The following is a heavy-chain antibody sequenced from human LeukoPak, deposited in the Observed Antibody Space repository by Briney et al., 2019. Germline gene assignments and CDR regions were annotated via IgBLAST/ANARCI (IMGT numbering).Heavy chain of an antibody. Sequence: ASEKVSCKASGGTFSSYAISWVRLAPGQGLEWMGGIIPIFGTANYAQKFQGRVTITADESTSTAYMELSSLRSEDTAVYYCARDGSGIPRNYYYYMDVWGKGTTVTISS. CDR2: IIPIFGTA. CDR3: ARDGSGIPRNYYYYMDV. CDR1: GGTFSSYA. J-gene: IGHJ6*03. D-gene: IGHD3-10*01. V-gene: IGHV1-69*13.